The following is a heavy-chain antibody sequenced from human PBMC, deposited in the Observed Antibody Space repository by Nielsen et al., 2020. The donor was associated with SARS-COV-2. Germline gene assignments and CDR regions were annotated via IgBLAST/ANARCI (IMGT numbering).Heavy chain of an antibody. CDR3: AMLNSYGFDY. CDR2: ISTSSSYV. V-gene: IGHV3-21*04. Sequence: GESLKISCSASGFTFKSYSMNWVRQAPGKGLDWVSSISTSSSYVYYEDSVKGRFTISRDNAKNSLYLQMNSLRAEDTALYYCAMLNSYGFDYWGQGTLVTVSS. D-gene: IGHD5-18*01. J-gene: IGHJ4*02. CDR1: GFTFKSYS.